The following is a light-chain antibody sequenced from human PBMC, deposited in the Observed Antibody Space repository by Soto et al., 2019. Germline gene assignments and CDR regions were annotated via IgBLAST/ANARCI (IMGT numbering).Light chain of an antibody. J-gene: IGKJ1*01. V-gene: IGKV4-1*01. CDR2: WAS. CDR3: QQDYYTPLT. Sequence: DIVMTQSPDSLAVSLGERATINCKTSQSVFYSTNNNNYLAWYQQKPGQPPELLIYWASTRDSGVPDRFGGSGSGSDFTLTISSLLAKDGAVSYCQQDYYTPLTFGRGTKVEI. CDR1: QSVFYSTNNNNY.